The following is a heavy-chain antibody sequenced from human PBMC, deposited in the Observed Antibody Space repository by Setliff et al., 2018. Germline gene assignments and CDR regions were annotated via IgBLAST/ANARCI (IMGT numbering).Heavy chain of an antibody. D-gene: IGHD5-12*01. V-gene: IGHV3-73*01. CDR2: IRSKANSYAT. CDR1: GFTFSGSA. CDR3: IVAGNYFDY. Sequence: PGESLKISCAASGFTFSGSAMHWVRQASGKGLEWVGRIRSKANSYATRYTESMKGRFTISRDDSKNTAYLQMDSLNTEDTAVYYCIVAGNYFDYWGQGTLVTVSS. J-gene: IGHJ4*02.